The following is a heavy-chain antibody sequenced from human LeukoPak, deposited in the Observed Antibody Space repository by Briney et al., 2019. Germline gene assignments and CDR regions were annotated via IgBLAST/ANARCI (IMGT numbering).Heavy chain of an antibody. J-gene: IGHJ4*02. CDR3: ARARGVSAGYRPIDY. Sequence: GGSLRLSCAASGFTFSTSGMHWVRQAPGKDLEWVAVIWYDGSNKHYAESVKGRFSISRDNSKSTLYLQMNSLRAEDTAVYYWARARGVSAGYRPIDYWGQGTLVTVSS. D-gene: IGHD3-9*01. CDR2: IWYDGSNK. CDR1: GFTFSTSG. V-gene: IGHV3-33*01.